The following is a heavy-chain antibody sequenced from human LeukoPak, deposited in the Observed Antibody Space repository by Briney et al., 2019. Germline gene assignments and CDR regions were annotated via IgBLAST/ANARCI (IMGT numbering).Heavy chain of an antibody. Sequence: ASVTVSCKASGYTFPSYFMHWVRQAPGLGLEWMGIINPTGGSTTYAQKFQGRVTMTRDTSTSTVYMELSSLRSDDTAVYYCARTAARRFDYWGQGTLVTVSS. D-gene: IGHD6-6*01. CDR3: ARTAARRFDY. J-gene: IGHJ4*02. V-gene: IGHV1-46*01. CDR2: INPTGGST. CDR1: GYTFPSYF.